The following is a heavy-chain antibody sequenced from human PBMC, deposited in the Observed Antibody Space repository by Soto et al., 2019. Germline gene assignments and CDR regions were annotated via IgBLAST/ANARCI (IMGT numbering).Heavy chain of an antibody. J-gene: IGHJ5*02. CDR3: ARDHHHYYDSSGYSNNWFDP. CDR2: IIPIFGTA. D-gene: IGHD3-22*01. Sequence: SVKVTCKASGGTFSSYAISWVRQAPGQGLEWMGGIIPIFGTANYAQKFQGRVTITADKSTSTAYMELSSLRSEDTAVYYCARDHHHYYDSSGYSNNWFDPWGQRTLVTVSS. V-gene: IGHV1-69*06. CDR1: GGTFSSYA.